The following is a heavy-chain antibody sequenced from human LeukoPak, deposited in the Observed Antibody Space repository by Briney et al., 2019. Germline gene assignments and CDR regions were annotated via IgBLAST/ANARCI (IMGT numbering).Heavy chain of an antibody. V-gene: IGHV1-46*01. CDR3: AREESGCSGGSCNDYYYYGMDV. CDR1: GYTFTSYY. CDR2: INPSGGST. D-gene: IGHD2-15*01. Sequence: GASVKVSCKASGYTFTSYYMHWVRQAPGQGLEWMGIINPSGGSTSYAQKFQGGVTTTRDTSTSTVYMELSSLRSEDTAVYYCAREESGCSGGSCNDYYYYGMDVWGQGTTVTVSS. J-gene: IGHJ6*02.